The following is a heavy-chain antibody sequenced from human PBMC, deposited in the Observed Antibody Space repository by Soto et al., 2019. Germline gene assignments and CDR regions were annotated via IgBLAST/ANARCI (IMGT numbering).Heavy chain of an antibody. D-gene: IGHD3-10*01. J-gene: IGHJ6*02. V-gene: IGHV3-33*01. CDR1: GFTFSSYG. CDR3: ETDQLWFGELLSVTGMDA. CDR2: IWYDGSNK. Sequence: PGGSLRLSCAASGFTFSSYGMHWVRQAPGKGLEWVAVIWYDGSNKYYADSVKGRFTISRDNSKNTLYLQMNSLRAEDTAVYYFETDQLWFGELLSVTGMDAGGQGTTVTVSS.